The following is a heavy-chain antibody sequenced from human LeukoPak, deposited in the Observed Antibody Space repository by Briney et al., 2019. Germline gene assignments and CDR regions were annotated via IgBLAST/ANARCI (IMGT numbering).Heavy chain of an antibody. CDR2: IYNDGST. D-gene: IGHD2-2*01. CDR3: ARTSLFAFDI. Sequence: GGSLRLSCAASGLTVSSSYMSWVRQAPGKGLEWVSIIYNDGSTYYADSMKGRFTISRDNAKNTLYLQVNSLRAEDTAMYYCARTSLFAFDIWGQGTMVTVSS. V-gene: IGHV3-53*01. CDR1: GLTVSSSY. J-gene: IGHJ3*02.